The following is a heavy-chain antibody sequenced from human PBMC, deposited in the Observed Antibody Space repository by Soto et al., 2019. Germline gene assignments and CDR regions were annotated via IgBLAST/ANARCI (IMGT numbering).Heavy chain of an antibody. J-gene: IGHJ6*02. V-gene: IGHV1-69*06. D-gene: IGHD2-8*01. CDR1: GGTFSSYA. Sequence: SSVKVSCKASGGTFSSYAISWVRQAPGQGLEWMGGIIPIFGTANYAQKFQGRVTITADKSTSTAYMELSSLRSEDTAGYYCARFXPTXSGGLYYIGADYYYGLDIWGQGTTVTASS. CDR2: IIPIFGTA. CDR3: ARFXPTXSGGLYYIGADYYYGLDI.